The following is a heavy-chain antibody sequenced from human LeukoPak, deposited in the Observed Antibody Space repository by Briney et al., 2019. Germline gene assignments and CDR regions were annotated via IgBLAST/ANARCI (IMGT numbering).Heavy chain of an antibody. CDR1: GGCISSGGYY. D-gene: IGHD1-7*01. J-gene: IGHJ5*02. Sequence: SETLSLTCTVSGGCISSGGYYWSWIRQHPGKGLEWIGYIYYSGSTYYNPSLKSRVTISVDTSKNQFSLKLSSVTAADTAVYYCARVRFALELRKVTTPYNWFDPWGQGTLVTVSS. CDR3: ARVRFALELRKVTTPYNWFDP. V-gene: IGHV4-31*03. CDR2: IYYSGST.